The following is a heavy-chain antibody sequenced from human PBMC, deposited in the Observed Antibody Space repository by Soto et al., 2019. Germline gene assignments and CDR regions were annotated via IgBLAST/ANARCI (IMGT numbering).Heavy chain of an antibody. V-gene: IGHV4-59*01. Sequence: SETLSLTCTVSGGSISSYYWSWIRQPPGKGLEWVGYIYYSGSTNYNPSLKSRVTISVDTSKNQFSLKLSSVTAADTAVYYCARYYYDSSGYPGYYYGMDVWGQGTTVTVS. CDR2: IYYSGST. J-gene: IGHJ6*02. CDR3: ARYYYDSSGYPGYYYGMDV. D-gene: IGHD3-22*01. CDR1: GGSISSYY.